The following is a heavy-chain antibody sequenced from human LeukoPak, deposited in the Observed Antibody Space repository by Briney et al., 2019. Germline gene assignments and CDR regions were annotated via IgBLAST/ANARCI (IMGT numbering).Heavy chain of an antibody. CDR1: GYTFTSYG. CDR3: ARDRQWFGELKSPFDY. Sequence: GASVKVSCKTSGYTFTSYGISWVRQAPGQGLERMGWISAYNGNTNYAQKLQGRVTMTTDTSTSTAYMELRSLRSDDTAVYYCARDRQWFGELKSPFDYWGQGTLVTVSS. V-gene: IGHV1-18*04. D-gene: IGHD3-10*01. CDR2: ISAYNGNT. J-gene: IGHJ4*02.